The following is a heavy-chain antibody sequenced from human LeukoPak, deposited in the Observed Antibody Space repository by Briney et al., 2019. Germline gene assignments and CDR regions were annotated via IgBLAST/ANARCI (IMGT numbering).Heavy chain of an antibody. D-gene: IGHD3-22*01. Sequence: GSVKVSCKASGYTFTGYYMHWVRQAPGQGLEWMGRINPNSGGTNYAQKFQRRLTMTRDTSIITAYMELSRLRSDDTAVYYCARDLYDSSGYAYYYYMDVWGKGTTVTVSS. CDR2: INPNSGGT. V-gene: IGHV1-2*06. J-gene: IGHJ6*03. CDR3: ARDLYDSSGYAYYYYMDV. CDR1: GYTFTGYY.